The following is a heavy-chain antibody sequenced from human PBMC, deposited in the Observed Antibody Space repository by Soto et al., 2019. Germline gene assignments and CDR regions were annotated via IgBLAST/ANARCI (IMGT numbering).Heavy chain of an antibody. CDR1: GFTFSSYA. Sequence: GGSLRLSCAASGFTFSSYAMSWVRQAPGKWLEWVSAISGSGGSTYYADSVKGRFTISRDNSKNTLYLQMNSLRAEDTAVYYCAKPPLSDYYFDYWGQGXLVTVYS. CDR2: ISGSGGST. J-gene: IGHJ4*02. V-gene: IGHV3-23*01. CDR3: AKPPLSDYYFDY. D-gene: IGHD2-21*02.